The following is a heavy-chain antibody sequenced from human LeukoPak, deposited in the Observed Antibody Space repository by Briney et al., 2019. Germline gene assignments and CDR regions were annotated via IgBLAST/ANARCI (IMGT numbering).Heavy chain of an antibody. Sequence: GGSLRLSWAASGFTFSSYAMSWVRQAPGKGLEWVSAISGSGGSTYYADSVKGRFTISRDNAKNSLYLQMNSLRAEDTAVYYCARAGVVVAAIDYWGQGTLVTVSS. CDR2: ISGSGGST. V-gene: IGHV3-23*01. D-gene: IGHD2-15*01. CDR1: GFTFSSYA. J-gene: IGHJ4*02. CDR3: ARAGVVVAAIDY.